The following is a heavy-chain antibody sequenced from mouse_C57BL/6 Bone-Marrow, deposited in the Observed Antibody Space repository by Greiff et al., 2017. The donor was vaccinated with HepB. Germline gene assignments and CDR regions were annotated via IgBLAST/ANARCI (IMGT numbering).Heavy chain of an antibody. V-gene: IGHV1-20*01. D-gene: IGHD1-1*01. CDR3: ARREGYYGSSYWYFDV. CDR1: GYSFTGYF. Sequence: EVQLQESGPELVKPGDSVKISCKASGYSFTGYFMNWVMQSHGKSLEWIGRINPYNGDTFYNQKFKGKATLTVDKSSSTAHMELRSLTSEDSAVYYCARREGYYGSSYWYFDVWGTGTTVTVSS. CDR2: INPYNGDT. J-gene: IGHJ1*03.